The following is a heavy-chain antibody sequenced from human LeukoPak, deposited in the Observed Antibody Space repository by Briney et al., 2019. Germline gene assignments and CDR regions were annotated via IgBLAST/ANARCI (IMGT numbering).Heavy chain of an antibody. CDR3: AKDRAGRRYCGGDCYSFDY. CDR2: ISYDGSNK. D-gene: IGHD2-21*02. CDR1: GFTFSSYG. J-gene: IGHJ4*02. V-gene: IGHV3-30*18. Sequence: GGSLRLSCAASGFTFSSYGMHWVRQAPGKGLEWVAVISYDGSNKYYADSVKGRFTISRDNSKNTLYLQMNSLRAEDTAVYYCAKDRAGRRYCGGDCYSFDYWGQGTLVTVSS.